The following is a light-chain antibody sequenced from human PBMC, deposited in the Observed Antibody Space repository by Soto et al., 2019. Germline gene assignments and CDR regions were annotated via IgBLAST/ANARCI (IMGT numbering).Light chain of an antibody. CDR2: DDN. J-gene: IGLJ1*01. CDR3: GSWDSSLSAYV. Sequence: YVRTQPRSVSAAPGQKVTISCSGSSSNIGGNSVSWYQQLPGTAPKLLIYDDNKRPSGIPDRFSGSKSGTSATLGITGFQTGDEADYYCGSWDSSLSAYVFGTGTKVTVL. CDR1: SSNIGGNS. V-gene: IGLV1-51*01.